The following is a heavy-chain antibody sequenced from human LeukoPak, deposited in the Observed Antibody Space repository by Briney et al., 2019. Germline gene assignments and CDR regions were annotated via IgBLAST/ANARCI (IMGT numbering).Heavy chain of an antibody. J-gene: IGHJ4*02. V-gene: IGHV3-66*01. D-gene: IGHD1/OR15-1a*01. CDR3: ARTIHSNWYNPYYFDY. CDR2: IYSGGTT. CDR1: GFTVSSNY. Sequence: GGSLRLSCAASGFTVSSNYMSWVRQAPGKGLEWISVIYSGGTTYYADSVKGRFTISRDNSKNTLYLQMNSLRAEDTAVYYCARTIHSNWYNPYYFDYWGQGTLVTVSS.